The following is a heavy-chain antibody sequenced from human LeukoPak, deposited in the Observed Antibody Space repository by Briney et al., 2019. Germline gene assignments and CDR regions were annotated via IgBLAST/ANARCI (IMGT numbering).Heavy chain of an antibody. CDR1: GYTFTSYD. CDR3: ARAGGFESLFDY. D-gene: IGHD1-1*01. Sequence: ASVKVSCKASGYTFTSYDINWVRQPTGQGPEWMGWMNPNSGNTGYAQKFQGRVTMTRNTSISTAYMELSSLRSEDTAVYYCARAGGFESLFDYWGQGTLVTVSS. CDR2: MNPNSGNT. V-gene: IGHV1-8*01. J-gene: IGHJ4*02.